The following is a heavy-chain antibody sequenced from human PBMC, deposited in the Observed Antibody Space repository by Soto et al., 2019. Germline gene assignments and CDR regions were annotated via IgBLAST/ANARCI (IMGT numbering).Heavy chain of an antibody. Sequence: QITLKESGPTLVKPTQTLTLTCTFSGFSLSTSGVGVGWIRQPPGKALEWLALIYWDDDKRYSPSLKSRLTITKDTSKNQVVLTMTNMDPVDTATYYCALPRGLVPAAIDWFDPWGQGTLVTVSS. CDR3: ALPRGLVPAAIDWFDP. V-gene: IGHV2-5*02. J-gene: IGHJ5*02. D-gene: IGHD2-2*02. CDR2: IYWDDDK. CDR1: GFSLSTSGVG.